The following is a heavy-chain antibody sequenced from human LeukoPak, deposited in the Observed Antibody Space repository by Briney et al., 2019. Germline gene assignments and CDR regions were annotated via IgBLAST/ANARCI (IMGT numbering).Heavy chain of an antibody. V-gene: IGHV4-34*01. J-gene: IGHJ4*02. CDR3: ARGVSRYFSSGHRFTYYFDY. CDR2: INHSGST. Sequence: SETLSLTCAVYGGSFSGYYRSWIRQPPGKGLEWIGEINHSGSTNYNPSLKSRVTISVDTSKNQFSLKLSSVTAADTAVYYCARGVSRYFSSGHRFTYYFDYWGQGTLVTVSS. CDR1: GGSFSGYY. D-gene: IGHD3-22*01.